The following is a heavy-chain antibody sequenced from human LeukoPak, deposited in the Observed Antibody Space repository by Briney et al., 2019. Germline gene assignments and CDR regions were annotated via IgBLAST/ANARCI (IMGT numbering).Heavy chain of an antibody. CDR1: GYTFTSYA. CDR2: IIPIFGTA. V-gene: IGHV1-69*05. D-gene: IGHD5-18*01. Sequence: SVKVSCKASGYTFTSYAISWVRQAPGQGLEWMGGIIPIFGTANYAQKFQGRVTITTDESTSTAYMELSSLRSEDTAVYYCAKSDGYSYGYSGRFDYWGQGTLVTVSS. J-gene: IGHJ4*02. CDR3: AKSDGYSYGYSGRFDY.